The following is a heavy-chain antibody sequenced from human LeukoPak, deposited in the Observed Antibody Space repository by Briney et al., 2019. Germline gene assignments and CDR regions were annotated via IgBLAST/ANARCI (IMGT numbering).Heavy chain of an antibody. Sequence: GGSLRLSCAASGFTFSSYGMHWVRQAPGKGLEWVAFIHFDGSTKYSGDSVKGRFTVSRDNSKNTLYLQMNSLRPEDTAVYYCAKDQCTRTSCDGYPGHWGQGTLVTVST. J-gene: IGHJ4*02. CDR2: IHFDGSTK. CDR1: GFTFSSYG. D-gene: IGHD2-2*01. CDR3: AKDQCTRTSCDGYPGH. V-gene: IGHV3-30*02.